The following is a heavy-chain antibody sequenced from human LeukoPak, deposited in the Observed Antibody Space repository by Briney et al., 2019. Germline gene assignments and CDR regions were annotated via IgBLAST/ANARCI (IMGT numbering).Heavy chain of an antibody. CDR1: GGTFRSYA. CDR2: IIPIFGTA. CDR3: ARGTTITIFGVVLNDAFDI. J-gene: IGHJ3*02. Sequence: SVKVSCKASGGTFRSYAISWVRQAPGQGLEWMGGIIPIFGTANYAQKFQGRVTITADESTSTAYMELSSLRSEDTAVYYCARGTTITIFGVVLNDAFDIWGQGTMVTVSS. D-gene: IGHD3-3*01. V-gene: IGHV1-69*01.